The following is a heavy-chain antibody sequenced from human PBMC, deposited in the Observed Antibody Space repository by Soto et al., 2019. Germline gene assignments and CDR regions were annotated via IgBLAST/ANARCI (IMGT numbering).Heavy chain of an antibody. CDR3: ARDDYGDYGDSRYYYYMDV. D-gene: IGHD4-17*01. CDR2: INSDGSST. J-gene: IGHJ6*03. V-gene: IGHV3-74*01. Sequence: GGSLRLSCAASGFTFSSYWMHWVRQAPGKGLVWVSRINSDGSSTSYADSVKGRFTISRDNAKNTLYLQMNSLRAEDTAVYYCARDDYGDYGDSRYYYYMDVWGKGTTVTVSS. CDR1: GFTFSSYW.